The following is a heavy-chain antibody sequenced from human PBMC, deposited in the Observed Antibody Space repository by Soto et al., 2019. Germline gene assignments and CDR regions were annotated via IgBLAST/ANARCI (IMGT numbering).Heavy chain of an antibody. CDR1: GGSISSGGYS. J-gene: IGHJ4*02. D-gene: IGHD3-10*01. V-gene: IGHV4-30-2*01. Sequence: QLQLQESGSGLVKPSQTLSLTCAVSGGSISSGGYSWSWIRQPPGKGLEWIGYIYHSGSTYYNPSLKSRVTISVDRSKNQFSLKLSSVTAADTAVYYCARGGYYYGSGRLWRYFDYWGQGTLVTVSS. CDR2: IYHSGST. CDR3: ARGGYYYGSGRLWRYFDY.